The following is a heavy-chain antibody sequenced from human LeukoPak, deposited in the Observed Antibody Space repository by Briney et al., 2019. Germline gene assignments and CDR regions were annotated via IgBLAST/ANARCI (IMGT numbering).Heavy chain of an antibody. J-gene: IGHJ3*02. CDR3: ARDVGASAPDAFDI. CDR2: ISSSSNYI. Sequence: PGGSLRLSCAASGFTFSTYNMNWVRQAPGKGLEWVSSISSSSNYIYYADSVKGRFTISRDNAKNSLYLQMNSLRAEDADVYYCARDVGASAPDAFDIWGQGTMVTVSS. CDR1: GFTFSTYN. V-gene: IGHV3-21*01. D-gene: IGHD1-26*01.